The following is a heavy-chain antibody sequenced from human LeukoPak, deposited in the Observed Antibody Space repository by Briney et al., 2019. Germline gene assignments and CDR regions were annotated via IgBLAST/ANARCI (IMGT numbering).Heavy chain of an antibody. CDR3: ARVGYCSGGSCYYLLY. Sequence: GASVKVSFKASGYTFASYYIHWVRQAPGQGLEWMGIINPSGGSTSYSQKFQGRVTMTRDTSTSTVYMELSSLRSEDTAVYYCARVGYCSGGSCYYLLYWGQGTLVTVSS. CDR1: GYTFASYY. D-gene: IGHD2-15*01. J-gene: IGHJ4*02. V-gene: IGHV1-46*01. CDR2: INPSGGST.